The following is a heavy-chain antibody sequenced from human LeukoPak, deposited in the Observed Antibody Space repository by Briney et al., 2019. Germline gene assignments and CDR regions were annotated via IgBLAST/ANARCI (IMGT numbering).Heavy chain of an antibody. CDR2: IYYSGST. CDR3: ASRGYCSGGSCYYSEKYYFDY. V-gene: IGHV4-30-4*01. CDR1: GGSISSGDYY. J-gene: IGHJ4*02. D-gene: IGHD2-15*01. Sequence: SETLSLTCTVSGGSISSGDYYWSWIRQPPGKGLEWIGYIYYSGSTYYNPSLKSRVTISVDTSKNQFSLKLSSVTAADTAVYYCASRGYCSGGSCYYSEKYYFDYWGQGTLVTVSS.